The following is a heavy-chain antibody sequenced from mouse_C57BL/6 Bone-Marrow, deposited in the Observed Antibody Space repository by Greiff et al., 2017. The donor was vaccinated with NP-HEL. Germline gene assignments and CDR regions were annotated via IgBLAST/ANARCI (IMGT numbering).Heavy chain of an antibody. CDR2: INPNNGGT. D-gene: IGHD2-12*01. V-gene: IGHV1-26*01. Sequence: VQLQQSGPELVKPGASVKISCKASGYTFTDYYMNWVKQSHGKSLEWIGDINPNNGGTSYNQKFKGKATLTVDKSSSTAYMELRSLTAEDSAVYYCARSSRRRGPWFAYWGQGTLVTVSA. J-gene: IGHJ3*01. CDR1: GYTFTDYY. CDR3: ARSSRRRGPWFAY.